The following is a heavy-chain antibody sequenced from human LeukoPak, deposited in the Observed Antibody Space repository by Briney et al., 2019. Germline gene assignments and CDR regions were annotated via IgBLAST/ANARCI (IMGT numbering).Heavy chain of an antibody. CDR3: VRDNRWSYDY. J-gene: IGHJ4*02. CDR2: ISYDGSNK. Sequence: GGSLRLSCEGSGFTFSNYWMGWVRQAPGKGLEWVAVISYDGSNKYYADSVKGRFTISRDNSKNTLYLQMNSLKTEDTAVYSCVRDNRWSYDYWGPGTLVTVSS. V-gene: IGHV3-30-3*01. CDR1: GFTFSNYW. D-gene: IGHD1-26*01.